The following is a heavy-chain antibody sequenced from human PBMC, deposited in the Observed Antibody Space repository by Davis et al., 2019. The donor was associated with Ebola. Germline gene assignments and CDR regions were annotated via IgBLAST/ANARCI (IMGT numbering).Heavy chain of an antibody. CDR2: MSGSGGST. CDR1: GFSFSSYA. D-gene: IGHD3-3*01. J-gene: IGHJ4*02. CDR3: AKAPVRFLEWFTTDY. V-gene: IGHV3-23*01. Sequence: GESLKISCAASGFSFSSYAMSWVRQAPGKGLEWVSSMSGSGGSTYYAGSVKGRFTISRDNSRNTLYLQMNSLRAEDTAVYYCAKAPVRFLEWFTTDYWGKGTLVTVSS.